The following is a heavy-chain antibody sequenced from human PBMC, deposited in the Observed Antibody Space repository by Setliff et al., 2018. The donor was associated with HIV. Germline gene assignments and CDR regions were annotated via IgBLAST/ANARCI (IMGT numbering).Heavy chain of an antibody. J-gene: IGHJ5*02. D-gene: IGHD2-2*01. CDR1: GGTFSSYA. Sequence: VKVSCKASGGTFSSYAISWVRQAPGQGLEWMGGIIPIFGTANYAQKFQGRVTITTDESTSTAYMELSSLRSEDTAVYYCARGPLGYCSSTSCPERWFDPWGQGTLVTVSS. V-gene: IGHV1-69*05. CDR2: IIPIFGTA. CDR3: ARGPLGYCSSTSCPERWFDP.